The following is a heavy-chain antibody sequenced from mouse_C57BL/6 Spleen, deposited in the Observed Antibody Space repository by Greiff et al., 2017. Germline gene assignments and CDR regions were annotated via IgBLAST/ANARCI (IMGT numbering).Heavy chain of an antibody. CDR1: GYTFTSYW. CDR3: ARSDYYGSSYFDY. V-gene: IGHV1-53*01. CDR2: INPSNGGT. Sequence: QVQLKESGTELVKPGASVKLSCKASGYTFTSYWMHWVKQRPGQGLEWIGNINPSNGGTNYNEKFKSKATLTVDKSSSTAYMQLSSLTSEDSAVYYCARSDYYGSSYFDYWGQGTTLTVSS. J-gene: IGHJ2*01. D-gene: IGHD1-1*01.